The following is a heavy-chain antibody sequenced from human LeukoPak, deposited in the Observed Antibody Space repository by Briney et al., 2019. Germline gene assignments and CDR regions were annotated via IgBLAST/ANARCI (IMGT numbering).Heavy chain of an antibody. CDR3: ANLLRWEPY. Sequence: GGSLRLSCAASGFTFSSYGMHWVRQAPGKGLEWVAVISYDGSNKYYADSVKGRFTISRDNSENTLYLQMSSLRAEDTAVYYCANLLRWEPYWGQGTLVTVSS. D-gene: IGHD4-23*01. CDR1: GFTFSSYG. J-gene: IGHJ4*02. V-gene: IGHV3-30*18. CDR2: ISYDGSNK.